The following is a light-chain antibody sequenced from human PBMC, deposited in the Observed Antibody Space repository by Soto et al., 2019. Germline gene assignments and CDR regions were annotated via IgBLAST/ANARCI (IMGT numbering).Light chain of an antibody. Sequence: EIVVTQSPGTLSLSPGERATLSCRASQSVSSNLAWYQQKPGQAPRLLIYGASTRATGIPARFSGSGSGTEFTLTISRLQSEDFAVYYCQQYDNWPRKCGRGTKV. CDR2: GAS. CDR3: QQYDNWPRK. CDR1: QSVSSN. V-gene: IGKV3-15*01. J-gene: IGKJ1*01.